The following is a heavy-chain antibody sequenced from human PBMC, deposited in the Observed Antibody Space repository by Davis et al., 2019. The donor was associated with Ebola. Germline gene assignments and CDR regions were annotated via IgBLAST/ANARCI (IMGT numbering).Heavy chain of an antibody. CDR1: GGTFSSYA. J-gene: IGHJ4*02. CDR2: IIPILGIA. V-gene: IGHV1-69*04. Sequence: SVKVSCKASGGTFSSYAISWVRQAPGQGLEWMGRIIPILGIANYAQKFQGRVTITADKSTSTAYMELSSLRSEDTAVYYCARESEPWPPYFDYWGQGTLVTVSS. CDR3: ARESEPWPPYFDY. D-gene: IGHD1-26*01.